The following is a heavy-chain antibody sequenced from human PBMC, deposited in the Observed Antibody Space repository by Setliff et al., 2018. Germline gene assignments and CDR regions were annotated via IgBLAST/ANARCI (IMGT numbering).Heavy chain of an antibody. Sequence: SETLSLTCTVSGGSISSGDYYWSWIRQPPGKGLEWIGYIYYSGSTYYNPSLKSRVTISVDTSKNQFSLKLSSVTAADTAVYYCARGPYYFDSGDYAYWGQGTLVTVSS. V-gene: IGHV4-30-4*08. D-gene: IGHD3-22*01. CDR1: GGSISSGDYY. CDR3: ARGPYYFDSGDYAY. J-gene: IGHJ4*02. CDR2: IYYSGST.